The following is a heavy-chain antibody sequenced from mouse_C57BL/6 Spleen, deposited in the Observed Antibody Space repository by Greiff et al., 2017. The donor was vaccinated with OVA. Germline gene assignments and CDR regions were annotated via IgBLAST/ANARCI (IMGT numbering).Heavy chain of an antibody. Sequence: VQLKESGGGLVQPKGSLKLSCAASGFSFNTYAMNWVRQAPGQGLEWVARIRSKSNNYATYYADSVKDRFTISRDESESMLYLQMNNVKTEDTAMYYCVRDGSSSWFAYWGQGTLLTVSA. J-gene: IGHJ3*01. CDR3: VRDGSSSWFAY. D-gene: IGHD1-1*01. V-gene: IGHV10-1*01. CDR2: IRSKSNNYAT. CDR1: GFSFNTYA.